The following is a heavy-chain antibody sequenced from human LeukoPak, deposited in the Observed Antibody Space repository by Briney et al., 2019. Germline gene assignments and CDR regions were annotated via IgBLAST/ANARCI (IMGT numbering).Heavy chain of an antibody. CDR2: ISAYNGNT. V-gene: IGHV1-18*01. Sequence: AASVKVPCKASGYTFTSYGISWVRQAPGQGLEWMGWISAYNGNTNYAQKLQGRVTVTTDTSTSTAYMELRSLRSDDTAVYYCARVGQGYCSSTSCRRPGPFDYWGQGTLVTVSS. J-gene: IGHJ4*02. CDR3: ARVGQGYCSSTSCRRPGPFDY. D-gene: IGHD2-2*01. CDR1: GYTFTSYG.